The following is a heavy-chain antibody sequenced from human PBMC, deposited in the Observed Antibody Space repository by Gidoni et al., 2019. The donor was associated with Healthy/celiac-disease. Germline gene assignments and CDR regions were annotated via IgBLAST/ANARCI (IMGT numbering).Heavy chain of an antibody. V-gene: IGHV4-31*03. J-gene: IGHJ3*02. Sequence: QVQLQESGPGLVKPSQTLSLTCTVSGGSISRGGYYWSWIRQHPGKGLEWIGYIYYSGSTYYNPSLKSRVTISVDTSKNQFSLKLSSVTAADTAVYYCARDFAFWGGHLSGKRFDIWGQGTMVTVSS. D-gene: IGHD5-12*01. CDR2: IYYSGST. CDR1: GGSISRGGYY. CDR3: ARDFAFWGGHLSGKRFDI.